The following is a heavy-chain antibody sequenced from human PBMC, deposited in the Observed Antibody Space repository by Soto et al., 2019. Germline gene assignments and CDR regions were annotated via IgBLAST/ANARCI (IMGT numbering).Heavy chain of an antibody. V-gene: IGHV2-5*02. CDR1: GFSLTTDDVG. CDR3: AHTRYSISSFHY. Sequence: QITLKQSGPPLVKPTQTLTLTCTFSGFSLTTDDVGVGWIRQFPGKALDWLAVVYWDDDKRYSPSLKSRLTITKDTSKNQVFLTISNMDPVDTATYYCAHTRYSISSFHYWGQGTLVTVSS. D-gene: IGHD6-6*01. CDR2: VYWDDDK. J-gene: IGHJ4*02.